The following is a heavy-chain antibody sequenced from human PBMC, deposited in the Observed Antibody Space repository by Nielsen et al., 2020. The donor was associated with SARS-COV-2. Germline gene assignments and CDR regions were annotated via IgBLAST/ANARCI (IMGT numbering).Heavy chain of an antibody. Sequence: ASVKVSCKASGYSVSRYPMNWVRQAPGQGLEWMGWIDTNIGKPTPAQGFTGRFVFSSDTSVSTASLQISTLRAEDTAVYYCARENSGPGGTASYGMDLWGQGTTVTVSS. CDR2: IDTNIGKP. V-gene: IGHV7-4-1*02. CDR3: ARENSGPGGTASYGMDL. J-gene: IGHJ6*02. CDR1: GYSVSRYP. D-gene: IGHD3-10*01.